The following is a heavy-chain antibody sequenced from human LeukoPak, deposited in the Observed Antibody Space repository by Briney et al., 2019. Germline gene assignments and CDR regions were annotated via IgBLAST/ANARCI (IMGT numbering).Heavy chain of an antibody. CDR1: GFTFTSSA. V-gene: IGHV1-58*02. J-gene: IGHJ6*02. CDR3: AADTGGYCSSTSCLNHYYGMDV. CDR2: TAVGSGNT. D-gene: IGHD2-2*01. Sequence: VKVSCKASGFTFTSSAMQWVRQARGQRLEWIGWTAVGSGNTNYAQKFQERVTITRDMSTSTAYMELSSLRSEDTAVYYCAADTGGYCSSTSCLNHYYGMDVWGQGTTVTVSS.